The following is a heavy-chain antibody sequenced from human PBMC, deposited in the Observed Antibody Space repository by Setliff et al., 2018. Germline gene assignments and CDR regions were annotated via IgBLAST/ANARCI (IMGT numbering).Heavy chain of an antibody. D-gene: IGHD3-10*01. CDR1: GLSFSSYA. J-gene: IGHJ4*02. V-gene: IGHV3-23*01. Sequence: AGGSLRLSCVASGLSFSSYAINWVRQAPGKGLEWVSGISGSGGSTYYADSVKGRFTISRDSSKNTLYLQMNSLRAEDTAVYYCVTSTIIIYYFDFWGQGTPVTVSS. CDR3: VTSTIIIYYFDF. CDR2: ISGSGGST.